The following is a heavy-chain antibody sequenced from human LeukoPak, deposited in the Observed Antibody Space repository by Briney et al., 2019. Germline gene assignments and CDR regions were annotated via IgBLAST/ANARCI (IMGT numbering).Heavy chain of an antibody. CDR2: IWFDGSDK. V-gene: IGHV3-30*02. CDR1: GFTFSSYG. Sequence: GGSLRLSCEASGFTFSSYGMHWVRQAPGKGLEWVTFIWFDGSDKYYADSVKGRFTISRDNSKNTLYLQMNSLRAEDTAVYYCANLRFLEWLFGYYGMDVWGQGTTVTVSS. J-gene: IGHJ6*02. CDR3: ANLRFLEWLFGYYGMDV. D-gene: IGHD3-3*01.